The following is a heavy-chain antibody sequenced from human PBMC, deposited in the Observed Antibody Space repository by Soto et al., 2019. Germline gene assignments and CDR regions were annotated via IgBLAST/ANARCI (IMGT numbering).Heavy chain of an antibody. Sequence: GASVKVSCKASGGTFSSYAISWVRQAPGQGLEWMGGIIPIFGTANYAQKFQGRVTITADESTSTAYMELSSLRSEDTAVYYCARVPPPSRPPNKYVMDVWSQGTTVTVSS. J-gene: IGHJ6*02. CDR3: ARVPPPSRPPNKYVMDV. D-gene: IGHD3-10*02. V-gene: IGHV1-69*13. CDR2: IIPIFGTA. CDR1: GGTFSSYA.